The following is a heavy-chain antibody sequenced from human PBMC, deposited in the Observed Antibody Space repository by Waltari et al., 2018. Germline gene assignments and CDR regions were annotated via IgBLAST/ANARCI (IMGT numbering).Heavy chain of an antibody. J-gene: IGHJ6*02. CDR3: AKGGGGTRDGMDV. Sequence: QVQLQQSGPGLVKPSQTLTLICTVSGGSMTSEYSYWSWIRQHPGKGLEWIGFIANSGTPYDNPSPKSVVDMARDTSKNQFSLNVNSVTAADTAVYYCAKGGGGTRDGMDVWGQGTTVTVSS. CDR1: GGSMTSEYSY. D-gene: IGHD2-2*01. V-gene: IGHV4-31*01. CDR2: IANSGTP.